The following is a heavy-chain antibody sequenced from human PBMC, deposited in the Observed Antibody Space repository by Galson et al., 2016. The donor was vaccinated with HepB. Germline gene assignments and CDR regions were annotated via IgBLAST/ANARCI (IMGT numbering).Heavy chain of an antibody. Sequence: SVKVSCKGSAYTFTDYYLPWVRLAPGQGLEWMGWINPNSGGTNYAQKFQGRVTMTRDTSISTAYMELSRLRSDDAAVYYCARQLGYCSSTNCYQGAFEYWGQGTLVTVAS. CDR3: ARQLGYCSSTNCYQGAFEY. CDR1: AYTFTDYY. J-gene: IGHJ1*01. D-gene: IGHD2-2*01. V-gene: IGHV1-2*02. CDR2: INPNSGGT.